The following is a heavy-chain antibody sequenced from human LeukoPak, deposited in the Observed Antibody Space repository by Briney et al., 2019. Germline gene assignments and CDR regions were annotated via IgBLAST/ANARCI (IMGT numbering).Heavy chain of an antibody. CDR1: GFTLSRYA. CDR2: ISTSGGST. J-gene: IGHJ6*02. CDR3: ARDDGGYGSGSHYYFYSMDV. Sequence: PGGSLRLSCAASGFTLSRYAMHWVRQAPGKGLQFVSAISTSGGSTSYANSVRGRFTISRDNSKNTLHLQMGSLRAEDMAVYYCARDDGGYGSGSHYYFYSMDVWGQGTTVTVSS. V-gene: IGHV3-64*01. D-gene: IGHD3-10*01.